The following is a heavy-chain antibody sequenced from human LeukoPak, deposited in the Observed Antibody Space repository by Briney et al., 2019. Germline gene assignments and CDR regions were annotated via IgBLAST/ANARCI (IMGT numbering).Heavy chain of an antibody. CDR3: AKDPFGGYSSGFPFDY. CDR2: ISGSGGST. D-gene: IGHD6-19*01. CDR1: GFTFSSYA. Sequence: GGSLRLSCAASGFTFSSYAMSWVRQAPGKGLEWVSAISGSGGSTYYADSVKGRFTISRDNSKNTLYLQMNSLRAEDTAVYHCAKDPFGGYSSGFPFDYWGQGTLVTVSS. V-gene: IGHV3-23*01. J-gene: IGHJ4*02.